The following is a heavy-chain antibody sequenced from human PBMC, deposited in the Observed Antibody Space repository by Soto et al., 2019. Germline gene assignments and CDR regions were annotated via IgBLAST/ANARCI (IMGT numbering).Heavy chain of an antibody. CDR2: ISGRGGST. CDR3: AYRNWESCSGDNCYVLDF. V-gene: IGHV3-23*01. D-gene: IGHD2-15*01. Sequence: EVLLLESGGGLVQPGGSLRLSCAASGFTFSDFVMTWVRQTPGKGLDWVSGISGRGGSTYYADSVKGRFTISRDNSKNMLYLQMNALRAEDTAIYYCAYRNWESCSGDNCYVLDFWGQGTLVTVSS. CDR1: GFTFSDFV. J-gene: IGHJ4*02.